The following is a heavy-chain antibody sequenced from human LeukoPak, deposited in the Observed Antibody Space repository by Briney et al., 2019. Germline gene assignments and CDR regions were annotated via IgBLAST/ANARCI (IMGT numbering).Heavy chain of an antibody. V-gene: IGHV3-11*04. CDR2: TSTSGDTK. D-gene: IGHD2-2*01. CDR3: ARDGDIVVVPAAMGWLRYYYYYGMDV. CDR1: GFTFSSQY. J-gene: IGHJ6*02. Sequence: GVSLRLSCAASGFTFSSQYMSWIRQAPGKGLEWVAYTSTSGDTKYCTDSVKGRFAISRDNAKNSLYLQMNSLRAEDTAVYYCARDGDIVVVPAAMGWLRYYYYYGMDVWGQGTTVTVSS.